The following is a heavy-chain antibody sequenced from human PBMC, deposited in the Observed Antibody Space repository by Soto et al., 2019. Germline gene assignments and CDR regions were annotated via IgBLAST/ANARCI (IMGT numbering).Heavy chain of an antibody. Sequence: WASVNVSCKASGYTFTGYYIHWVRQAPGQGLEWMGWINPNSGGTNYAQKFQGRVTMTRDTSISTAYMELSRLRSDDTAVYYCARGLAGRGYSYGYDYWGQGTLVTVSS. V-gene: IGHV1-2*02. CDR3: ARGLAGRGYSYGYDY. D-gene: IGHD5-18*01. J-gene: IGHJ4*02. CDR2: INPNSGGT. CDR1: GYTFTGYY.